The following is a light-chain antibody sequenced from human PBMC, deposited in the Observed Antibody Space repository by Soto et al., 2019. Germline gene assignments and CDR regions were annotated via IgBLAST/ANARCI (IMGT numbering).Light chain of an antibody. CDR1: QSISSY. J-gene: IGKJ4*01. CDR3: QQSYSTGLT. Sequence: DIQMTQSPSSLSASVGDRVTITCRASQSISSYLNWYQQKPGKAPKLLIYAASSLQSGVPSRSSGSGSGTDFTLTISSLQPEDFATYYCQQSYSTGLTFGGGTKWIS. V-gene: IGKV1-39*01. CDR2: AAS.